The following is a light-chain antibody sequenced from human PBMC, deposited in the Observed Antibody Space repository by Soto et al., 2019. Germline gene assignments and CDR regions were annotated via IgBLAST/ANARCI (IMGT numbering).Light chain of an antibody. CDR3: SSFAGNNNLV. CDR1: SSDVGGYNY. CDR2: EVS. V-gene: IGLV2-8*01. J-gene: IGLJ2*01. Sequence: QSALTQPPSASGSPGQSVTISCTGTSSDVGGYNYVSWYQQHPGKAPKLMISEVSKRPSGVPDRFSGSKSGNTASLTVSGIQAEDAADYYCSSFAGNNNLVFGGGTKVTVL.